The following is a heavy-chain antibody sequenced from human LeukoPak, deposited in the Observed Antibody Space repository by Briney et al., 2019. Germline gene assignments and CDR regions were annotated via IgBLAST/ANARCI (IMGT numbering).Heavy chain of an antibody. D-gene: IGHD3-10*01. J-gene: IGHJ4*02. CDR3: ATARGAGSYWAFGY. Sequence: PGGSLRLSCVASGFTFSSYEVNWVRQTPGKGLEWVSYISNSGSPIYYADSVKGRFTISRDNAKNSVYLQMNSLRAEDTAVYYCATARGAGSYWAFGYWGQGTLVTVSS. CDR1: GFTFSSYE. V-gene: IGHV3-48*03. CDR2: ISNSGSPI.